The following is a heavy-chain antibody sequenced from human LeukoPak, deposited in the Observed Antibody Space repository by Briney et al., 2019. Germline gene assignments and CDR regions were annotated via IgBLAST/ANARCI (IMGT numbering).Heavy chain of an antibody. D-gene: IGHD5-12*01. CDR3: ARGRGLPIRHNWFDP. CDR2: MNPNSGNT. Sequence: ASVKVSCEASGYTFTSYDINWVRQATGQGLEWMGWMNPNSGNTGYAQKFQGRVTMTRNTSISTAYMELSSLRSEDTAVYYCARGRGLPIRHNWFDPWGQGTLVTVSS. J-gene: IGHJ5*02. V-gene: IGHV1-8*01. CDR1: GYTFTSYD.